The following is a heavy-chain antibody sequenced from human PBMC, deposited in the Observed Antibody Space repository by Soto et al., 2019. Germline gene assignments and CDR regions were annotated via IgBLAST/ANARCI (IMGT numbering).Heavy chain of an antibody. CDR3: ARGGGSTFNWFDP. Sequence: QLQLQESGPGLVKPSETLSLTCTVSGGSISSFNYFWGWIRQPPGKGLEWIGSLYYSANTYYNPSLQSRVTISVDTSKKQCTLPLPSVTAADTAVYYCARGGGSTFNWFDPWGQGTLVTVSP. CDR1: GGSISSFNYF. V-gene: IGHV4-39*01. D-gene: IGHD2-15*01. J-gene: IGHJ5*02. CDR2: LYYSANT.